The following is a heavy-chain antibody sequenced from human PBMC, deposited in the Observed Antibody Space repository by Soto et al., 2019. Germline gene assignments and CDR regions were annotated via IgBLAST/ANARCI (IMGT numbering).Heavy chain of an antibody. CDR1: GGSVSSGDYS. CDR3: ASGLSGDKVDS. CDR2: IYTGGGI. J-gene: IGHJ4*02. V-gene: IGHV4-30-4*01. D-gene: IGHD7-27*01. Sequence: QVQLQESGPRLVKPSQTLSLTCTVSGGSVSSGDYSWSWIRQPPGTALEWIGHIYTGGGIYINPSLKSRVIISLDTSKSQFSPNLISVTAADTAVYYCASGLSGDKVDSWGQGTLVTVSS.